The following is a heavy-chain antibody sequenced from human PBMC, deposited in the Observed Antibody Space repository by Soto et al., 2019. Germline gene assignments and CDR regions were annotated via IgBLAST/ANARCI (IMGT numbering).Heavy chain of an antibody. D-gene: IGHD1-26*01. CDR3: TTAAGGMWGADY. CDR1: VFTFRNVW. J-gene: IGHJ4*02. CDR2: VKSRSDGGTT. Sequence: GGSLRLSCAASVFTFRNVWMIWVRQAPGKGLEWVGRVKSRSDGGTTDYAAPVKGRFTVSRDDSQSTLSLQMDSLKIEDSAVYFCTTAAGGMWGADYWGQGTPVTVSS. V-gene: IGHV3-15*01.